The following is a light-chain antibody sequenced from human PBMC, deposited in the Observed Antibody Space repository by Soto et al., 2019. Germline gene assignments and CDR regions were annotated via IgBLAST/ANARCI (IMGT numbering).Light chain of an antibody. V-gene: IGKV3D-15*01. CDR1: QSISIN. Sequence: EIVLTQSPGTLSVSPGDRVTLSCRASQSISINLAWYQHKPGQAPRRLIHGASTRATGVPARISGSGSGTEFTLTISSLQSEDFAVYYCQQFRSWPCTFGEGTKVEVK. CDR2: GAS. J-gene: IGKJ1*01. CDR3: QQFRSWPCT.